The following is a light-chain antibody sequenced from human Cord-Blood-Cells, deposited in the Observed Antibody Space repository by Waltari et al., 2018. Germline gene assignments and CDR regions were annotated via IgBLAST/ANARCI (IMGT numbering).Light chain of an antibody. CDR3: CSYAGSSTWV. CDR1: SSDVGSYNL. CDR2: EGS. J-gene: IGLJ3*02. Sequence: QSALTQTASVSGSPGQSLTISCTGTSSDVGSYNLVSWYQQHPGKAPKLMIYEGSKRPSGVSNRFSGSKSGNTASLTISGLQAEDEADYYCCSYAGSSTWVFGGRTKLTVL. V-gene: IGLV2-23*01.